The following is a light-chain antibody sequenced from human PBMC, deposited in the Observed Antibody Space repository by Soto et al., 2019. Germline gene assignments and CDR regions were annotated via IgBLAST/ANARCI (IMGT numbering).Light chain of an antibody. Sequence: DIVMTQSPDSLAVSLGERATINCKSSQSVLYSPHNKEKIAWYQQKPGQPPNLLIYWASTRESGVPDRFSGSGSGTGFTLTISSLQAEDVAVYYCQQYYTTPLTFGQGTRLEIK. CDR2: WAS. J-gene: IGKJ5*01. CDR3: QQYYTTPLT. CDR1: QSVLYSPHNKEK. V-gene: IGKV4-1*01.